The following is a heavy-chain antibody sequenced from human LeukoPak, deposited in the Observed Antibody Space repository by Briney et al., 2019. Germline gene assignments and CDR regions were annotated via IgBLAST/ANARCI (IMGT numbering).Heavy chain of an antibody. CDR3: ARGHYYDSSGYYYPRYYYYMDV. CDR2: ISGSGSTI. Sequence: GGSLRLSCAASGVTFSNYEMNWVRQAPGKGLEWVSYISGSGSTIYYADSVKGRFTIYRDNAKDSLYLHMNSLRAEDTAVYYCARGHYYDSSGYYYPRYYYYMDVWGKGTTVTVSS. J-gene: IGHJ6*03. V-gene: IGHV3-48*03. CDR1: GVTFSNYE. D-gene: IGHD3-22*01.